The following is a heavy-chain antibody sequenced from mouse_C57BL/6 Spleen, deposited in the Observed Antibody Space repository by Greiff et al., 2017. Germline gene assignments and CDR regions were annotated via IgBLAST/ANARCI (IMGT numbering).Heavy chain of an antibody. D-gene: IGHD1-1*01. CDR3: ASYYGSRNWYFDV. CDR1: GFTFSSYA. Sequence: EVQVVESGGGLVKPGGSLKLSCAASGFTFSSYAMSWVRQTPEKRLEWVATISDGGSYTYYPDNVKGRFTMSRDNAKNNRYLQMSHLKAEDTAMYYCASYYGSRNWYFDVWGTGTTVTVSS. V-gene: IGHV5-4*01. CDR2: ISDGGSYT. J-gene: IGHJ1*03.